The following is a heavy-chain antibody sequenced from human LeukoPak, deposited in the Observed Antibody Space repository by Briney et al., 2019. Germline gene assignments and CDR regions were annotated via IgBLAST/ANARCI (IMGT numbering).Heavy chain of an antibody. CDR2: ISYDGSNK. Sequence: GGTLRLSCAASGFTFSSYAMHWVRQAPGKGLEWVAVISYDGSNKYYADSVKGRFTISRDNSKNTLYLQMNSLRAEDTAVYYCARDAGSLGEYLDYWGQGTLVTVSS. D-gene: IGHD3-16*01. J-gene: IGHJ4*02. CDR1: GFTFSSYA. CDR3: ARDAGSLGEYLDY. V-gene: IGHV3-30*04.